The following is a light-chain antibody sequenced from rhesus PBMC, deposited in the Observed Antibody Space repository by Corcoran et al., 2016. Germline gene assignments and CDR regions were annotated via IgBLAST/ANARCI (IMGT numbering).Light chain of an antibody. V-gene: IGKV3-40*03. CDR3: HQFRDLLYT. CDR1: ERDGTD. J-gene: IGKJ1*01. CDR2: SAA. Sequence: EIVMTQSPATLALSPGETATLSCRDSERDGTDVAWYRQKPGQAPPLLVHSAAFRAPGTPQRFFGSWSRTVFPPIITSLEPEVFVLSHCHQFRDLLYTFGPGTKVEIK.